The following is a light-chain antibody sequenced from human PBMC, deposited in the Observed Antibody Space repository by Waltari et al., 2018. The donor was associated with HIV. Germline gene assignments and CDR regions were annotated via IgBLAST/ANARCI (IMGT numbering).Light chain of an antibody. V-gene: IGLV7-46*01. CDR1: SGPVTFDPY. J-gene: IGLJ3*02. Sequence: QAVVTQEPSLTVSPGGTVTLTCASTSGPVTFDPYPYWLQQKPGQAPRTLIVDTNVTYPWTPARFSGSLRGAKAALTLSDVQPEDEADYYCFLSYSGVWVFGGGTKLNVL. CDR3: FLSYSGVWV. CDR2: DTN.